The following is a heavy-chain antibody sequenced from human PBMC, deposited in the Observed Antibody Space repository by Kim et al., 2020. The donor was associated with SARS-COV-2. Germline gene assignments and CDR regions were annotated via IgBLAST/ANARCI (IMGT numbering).Heavy chain of an antibody. Sequence: ASVKVSCKASGYTFTSYGISWVRQAPGQGLEWMGWISAYNGNTNYAQKLQARVTMTTDTTTSTAYMELRSLRSDDTAVYYCAASSYDFWSGYPAEYFQHWGQGTLVTVSS. CDR2: ISAYNGNT. V-gene: IGHV1-18*01. CDR3: AASSYDFWSGYPAEYFQH. D-gene: IGHD3-3*01. J-gene: IGHJ1*01. CDR1: GYTFTSYG.